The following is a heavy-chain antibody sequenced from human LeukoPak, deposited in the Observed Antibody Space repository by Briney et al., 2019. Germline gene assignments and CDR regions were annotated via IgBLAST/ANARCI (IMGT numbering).Heavy chain of an antibody. D-gene: IGHD3-22*01. Sequence: GGSLRLSCAASGFSFSTYAMTWVRQTPETGLEWVSATSGVGGSTNYADAVKGRFTISRDNSRNALYLQMNSLRAEDTAVYYCAKDRLSSYYDSSGYDAFDIWGQGTMVTVSS. CDR2: TSGVGGST. CDR1: GFSFSTYA. CDR3: AKDRLSSYYDSSGYDAFDI. J-gene: IGHJ3*02. V-gene: IGHV3-23*01.